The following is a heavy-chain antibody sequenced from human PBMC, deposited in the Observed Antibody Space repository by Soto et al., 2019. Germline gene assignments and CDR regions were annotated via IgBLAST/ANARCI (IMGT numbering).Heavy chain of an antibody. V-gene: IGHV3-33*01. CDR2: IWYDGSNK. Sequence: LRLSCAASGFTFSSYGMHWVRQAPGKGLEWVAVIWYDGSNKYYADSVKGRFTISRDNSKNTLYVQMNSLRAEDTAVYYCARDSAAYGWGSYYGMDVWGQGTTVTVSS. CDR1: GFTFSSYG. CDR3: ARDSAAYGWGSYYGMDV. D-gene: IGHD3-10*01. J-gene: IGHJ6*02.